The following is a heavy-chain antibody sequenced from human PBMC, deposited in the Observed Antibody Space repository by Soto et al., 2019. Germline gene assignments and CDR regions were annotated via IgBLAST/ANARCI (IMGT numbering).Heavy chain of an antibody. CDR2: ISSSSSYI. D-gene: IGHD3-9*01. CDR1: GFTFRSYS. V-gene: IGHV3-21*01. CDR3: ARERSDYDILTGYYNDYFDY. Sequence: GGSLRLSCASSGFTFRSYSMNLVRQAPGKGLEWVSSISSSSSYIHYADSVKGRFTISRDNAKNSLYLQMNSLRAEDTAVYYCARERSDYDILTGYYNDYFDYWGQGTLVTVSS. J-gene: IGHJ4*02.